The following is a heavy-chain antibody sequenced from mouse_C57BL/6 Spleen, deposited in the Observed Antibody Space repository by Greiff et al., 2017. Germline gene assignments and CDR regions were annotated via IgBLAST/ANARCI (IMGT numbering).Heavy chain of an antibody. V-gene: IGHV7-3*01. Sequence: EVKLVESGGGLVQPGGSLSLSCAASGFTFTDYYMSWVRQPPGKALEWLGFIRNKANGYTTEYSASVKGRFTISRDNSKSIRYLQRNALRAEDSATYYCARYTGYDYDEGGYAMDYWGQGTSVTVSS. CDR3: ARYTGYDYDEGGYAMDY. J-gene: IGHJ4*01. CDR1: GFTFTDYY. D-gene: IGHD2-4*01. CDR2: IRNKANGYTT.